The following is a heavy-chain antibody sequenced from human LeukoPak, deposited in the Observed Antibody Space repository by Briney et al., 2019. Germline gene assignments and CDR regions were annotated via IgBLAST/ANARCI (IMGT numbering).Heavy chain of an antibody. J-gene: IGHJ4*02. CDR1: GFTFSHYG. Sequence: PGRSLRLSCAASGFTFSHYGMHWVRQAPGKGLEWVAVIWSDGSNKFYADSVRGRFTISRDDVRKTVYLQMDSLTAEDTAVYYCARVAQRGFDYSNSLQYWGQGTLVTVSS. D-gene: IGHD4-11*01. V-gene: IGHV3-33*01. CDR2: IWSDGSNK. CDR3: ARVAQRGFDYSNSLQY.